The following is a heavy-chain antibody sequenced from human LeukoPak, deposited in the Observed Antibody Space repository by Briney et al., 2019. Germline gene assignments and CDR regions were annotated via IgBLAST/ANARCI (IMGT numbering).Heavy chain of an antibody. J-gene: IGHJ4*02. CDR3: AREDCSSTSCYTVFDY. Sequence: GVSVKVSCKASGYTFTGYYMHWVRQAPGQGLEWMGWINPNSGGTNYAQKFQGRVTMTRDTSISTAYMELSRLRSDDTAVYYCAREDCSSTSCYTVFDYWGQGTLVTVSS. V-gene: IGHV1-2*02. D-gene: IGHD2-2*02. CDR1: GYTFTGYY. CDR2: INPNSGGT.